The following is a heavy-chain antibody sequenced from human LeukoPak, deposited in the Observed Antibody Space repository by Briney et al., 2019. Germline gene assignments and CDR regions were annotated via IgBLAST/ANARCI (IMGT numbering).Heavy chain of an antibody. CDR1: GGTITDYY. CDR3: ARGNILTGYCFDF. CDR2: IHYTGAT. D-gene: IGHD3-9*01. J-gene: IGHJ4*02. V-gene: IGHV4-34*01. Sequence: SETLSLTSAVYGGTITDYYWSWIRQTPGRGLEWVGEIHYTGATSYNPSLKSRATISTDTSKNQFSLRLSSVTAADTAVYYCARGNILTGYCFDFWGQGALVTVSS.